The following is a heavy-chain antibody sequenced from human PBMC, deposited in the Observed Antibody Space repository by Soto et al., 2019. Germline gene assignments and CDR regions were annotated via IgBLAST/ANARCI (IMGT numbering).Heavy chain of an antibody. J-gene: IGHJ4*02. CDR2: IYYSGST. Sequence: QVQLQESGPGLVKPSQTLSLTCTVSGGSISSSTYYWTWIRQHPGKGLEWIGYIYYSGSTYYNPSLKSRVTISVDTSKTQFSLNLSSVTAADTAVYYCASGAIVGATWSFDNWGQGTLVTVSS. CDR1: GGSISSSTYY. D-gene: IGHD1-26*01. V-gene: IGHV4-31*03. CDR3: ASGAIVGATWSFDN.